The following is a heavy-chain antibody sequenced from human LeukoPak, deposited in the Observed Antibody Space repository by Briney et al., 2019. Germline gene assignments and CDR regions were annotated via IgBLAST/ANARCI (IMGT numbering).Heavy chain of an antibody. J-gene: IGHJ4*02. CDR2: IPPGDSAT. CDR3: ARQLGVTLYFDY. Sequence: GESLKISCKGSSYTFTNEWIGWVRQIPGKGLEWMGIIPPGDSATIYSPPFQGQVTISADKSINTAYLQWSSLEASDTAMYYCARQLGVTLYFDYWGQGTLVTVSS. D-gene: IGHD1-26*01. CDR1: SYTFTNEW. V-gene: IGHV5-51*01.